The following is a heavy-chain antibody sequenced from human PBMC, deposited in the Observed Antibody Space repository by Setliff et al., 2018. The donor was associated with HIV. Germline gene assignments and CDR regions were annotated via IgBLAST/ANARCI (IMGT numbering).Heavy chain of an antibody. D-gene: IGHD2-2*01. CDR3: ARAGGGATDQAFDI. V-gene: IGHV1-46*01. CDR1: GGTFSDYP. CDR2: IDPNGGAT. J-gene: IGHJ3*02. Sequence: ASVKVSCKASGGTFSDYPINWVRQAPGQGLEWLGIIDPNGGATNNAQKLQGRLTVTTDTSTGTLYMELSNLRSDDSAVYYCARAGGGATDQAFDIWGQGTMVTVSS.